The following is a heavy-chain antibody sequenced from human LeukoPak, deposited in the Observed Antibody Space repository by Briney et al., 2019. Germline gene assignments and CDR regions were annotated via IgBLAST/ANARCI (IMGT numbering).Heavy chain of an antibody. CDR3: ARGGSYLSAFDI. Sequence: GGSLRLSCTASGFKFDDYGMTWVRQAPGKGLEWVSRINSDGSSTSYADSVKGRFTISRDNAKNTLYLQMNSLRAEDTAVYYCARGGSYLSAFDIWGQGTMVTVSS. V-gene: IGHV3-74*01. J-gene: IGHJ3*02. D-gene: IGHD1-26*01. CDR2: INSDGSST. CDR1: GFKFDDYG.